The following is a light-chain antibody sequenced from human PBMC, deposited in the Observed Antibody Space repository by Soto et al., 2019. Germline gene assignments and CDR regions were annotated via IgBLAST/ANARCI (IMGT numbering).Light chain of an antibody. CDR1: HSVRSSY. CDR2: GAS. CDR3: QQYGSPPQT. Sequence: LTQSPGTVSFSTGERATLSCRASHSVRSSYLAWYQQKPGQAPRLLIYGASSRATGIPDRISGSGSGTDFTLTISRLEPEDFAVYYCQQYGSPPQTFGQGTKADIK. V-gene: IGKV3-20*01. J-gene: IGKJ1*01.